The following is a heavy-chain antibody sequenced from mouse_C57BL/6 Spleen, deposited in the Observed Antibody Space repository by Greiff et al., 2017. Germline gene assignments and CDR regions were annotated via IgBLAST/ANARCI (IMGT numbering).Heavy chain of an antibody. J-gene: IGHJ4*01. Sequence: VQLQQSGPELVKPGASVKISCKASGYAFTGYYMNWVKQSPEKSLEWIGEINPSTGGTTYNGKFKGTATLTVDKSSSTAYTQLNSLTSEDSAVYCCARKAYYGSSYDAMGYWGQGTSVTVSS. D-gene: IGHD1-1*01. CDR1: GYAFTGYY. CDR3: ARKAYYGSSYDAMGY. CDR2: INPSTGGT. V-gene: IGHV1-42*01.